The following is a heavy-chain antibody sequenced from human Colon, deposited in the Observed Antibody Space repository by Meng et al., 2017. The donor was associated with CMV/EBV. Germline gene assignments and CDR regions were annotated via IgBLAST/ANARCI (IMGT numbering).Heavy chain of an antibody. CDR1: GGTFSSYA. J-gene: IGHJ4*02. D-gene: IGHD2/OR15-2a*01. Sequence: SVKVSCKASGGTFSSYAISWVRQAPGQGLEWMGGIIPIFGTANYAQKFQGRVTITADRSTNTAYMELSSLRAEDTAVYYCARLLGVTPERNSKYFDYWGQGTLVTVSS. CDR3: ARLLGVTPERNSKYFDY. V-gene: IGHV1-69*06. CDR2: IIPIFGTA.